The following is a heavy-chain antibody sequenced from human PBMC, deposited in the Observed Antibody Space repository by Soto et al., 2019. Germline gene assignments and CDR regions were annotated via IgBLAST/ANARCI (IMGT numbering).Heavy chain of an antibody. Sequence: GGSLRLSCAASGFSFSNYAMHWVRQAPGKGLEWVAIISYDGSNKYYADSVKGRFTISRDNSKNTLYLQMNSLRVEDTAVYYCAIRDHDYWGQGTLVTVSS. CDR2: ISYDGSNK. CDR1: GFSFSNYA. CDR3: AIRDHDY. V-gene: IGHV3-30-3*01. J-gene: IGHJ4*02.